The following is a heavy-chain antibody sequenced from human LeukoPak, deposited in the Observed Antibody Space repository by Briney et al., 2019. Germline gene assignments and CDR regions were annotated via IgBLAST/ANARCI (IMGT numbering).Heavy chain of an antibody. J-gene: IGHJ4*02. D-gene: IGHD3-10*01. V-gene: IGHV1-24*01. CDR1: GYTFTSYG. CDR3: ATRRYYYGSGSSPPFDY. CDR2: FDPEDGET. Sequence: GASVKVSCKASGYTFTSYGISWVRQAPGKWLVWMGGFDPEDGETIYAQKFQGRVTMTEDTSTDTAYMELSSLRSEDTAVYYCATRRYYYGSGSSPPFDYWGQGTLVTVSS.